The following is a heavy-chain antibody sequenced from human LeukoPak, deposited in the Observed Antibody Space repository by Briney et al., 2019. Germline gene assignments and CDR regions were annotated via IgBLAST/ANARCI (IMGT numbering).Heavy chain of an antibody. Sequence: SETLSLTCTVSGGSISSYYWSWIRQPPGKGLEWIGYIYYSGSTNYNPSLKSRVTISVDTSKNQFSLKLSSVTAADTAVYYCAGSGITMIVVALDAFDLWGQGTMVTVSS. CDR2: IYYSGST. CDR3: AGSGITMIVVALDAFDL. D-gene: IGHD3-22*01. V-gene: IGHV4-59*01. J-gene: IGHJ3*01. CDR1: GGSISSYY.